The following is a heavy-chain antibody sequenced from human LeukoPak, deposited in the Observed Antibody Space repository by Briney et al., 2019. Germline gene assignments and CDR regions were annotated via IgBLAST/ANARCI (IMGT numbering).Heavy chain of an antibody. CDR1: GGSISSSSYY. Sequence: SETLSLTCTVSGGSISSSSYYWGWIRQPPGKGLEWIGSIYYSGSTYYNPSLKSRVTISVDTSKNQFSLRLSSVTAADTAIYYCASRDPTKGAFDYWGQGTLVTVSS. J-gene: IGHJ4*02. CDR2: IYYSGST. V-gene: IGHV4-39*01. CDR3: ASRDPTKGAFDY. D-gene: IGHD2-2*01.